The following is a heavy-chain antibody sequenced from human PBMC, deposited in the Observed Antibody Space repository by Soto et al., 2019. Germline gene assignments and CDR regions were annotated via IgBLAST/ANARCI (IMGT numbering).Heavy chain of an antibody. CDR1: GGSISSGGYY. CDR2: IYYSGST. J-gene: IGHJ3*02. CDR3: ARDRRSPYYYDSSPAAFDI. D-gene: IGHD3-22*01. Sequence: TSETLSLTCTVSGGSISSGGYYWSWIRQHPGKGLEWIGYIYYSGSTYYNPSLKSRVTISVDTSKNQFSLKLSSVTAADTAVYYCARDRRSPYYYDSSPAAFDIWGQGTMATVSS. V-gene: IGHV4-31*03.